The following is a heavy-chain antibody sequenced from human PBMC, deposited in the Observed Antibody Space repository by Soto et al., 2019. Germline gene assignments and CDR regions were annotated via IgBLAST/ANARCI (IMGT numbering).Heavy chain of an antibody. D-gene: IGHD3-10*01. J-gene: IGHJ5*02. CDR3: SIGSGSYNLDPHTWFDP. Sequence: GGSLRLSCAASGFTFSSYAMHWVRQAPGKGLEWEAVISYDGSNKYYADSVKSRFTISRDNSKNTLYLQMNSLRAEDTSVYYCSIGSGSYNLDPHTWFDPWGQGTLVTVSS. CDR2: ISYDGSNK. V-gene: IGHV3-30-3*01. CDR1: GFTFSSYA.